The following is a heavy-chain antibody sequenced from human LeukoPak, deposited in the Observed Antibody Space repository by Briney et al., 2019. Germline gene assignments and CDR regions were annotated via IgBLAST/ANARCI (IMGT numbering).Heavy chain of an antibody. D-gene: IGHD5-24*01. Sequence: PGRSVRLSCAVSGLSLTNYAMAGVRQAPGKGRDWVAGITDNGYERNYADSVKGRFTISRDTSKGTLDLQMNSLRVEDTAVYYCARDGSWGWAQYDHWGQGILVTVSS. V-gene: IGHV3-23*01. CDR1: GLSLTNYA. J-gene: IGHJ4*02. CDR3: ARDGSWGWAQYDH. CDR2: ITDNGYER.